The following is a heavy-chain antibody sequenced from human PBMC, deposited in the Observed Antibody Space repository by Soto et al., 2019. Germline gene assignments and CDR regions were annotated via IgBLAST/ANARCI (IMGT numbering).Heavy chain of an antibody. Sequence: SETLSLTCTVSGGSISSYYWSWIRQPPGKGLEWIGSIYYSGSTYYNPSLKSRVTISVDTSKNQFSLKLSSVTAADTAVYYCARHPIVGWQLVPYNWFDPWGQGTLVTVSS. CDR1: GGSISSYY. V-gene: IGHV4-39*01. CDR3: ARHPIVGWQLVPYNWFDP. J-gene: IGHJ5*02. CDR2: IYYSGST. D-gene: IGHD6-13*01.